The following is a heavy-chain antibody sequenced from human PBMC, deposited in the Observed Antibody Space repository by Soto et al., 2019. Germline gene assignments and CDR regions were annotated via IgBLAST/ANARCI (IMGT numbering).Heavy chain of an antibody. CDR1: GFTFSSYS. CDR3: ARAGYCSSTSCYLGIDQH. V-gene: IGHV3-21*01. J-gene: IGHJ1*01. D-gene: IGHD2-2*01. CDR2: ISSSSSYI. Sequence: PGGSLRLSCAASGFTFSSYSMNWVRQAPGKGLEWVSSISSSSSYIYYADSVKGRFTISRDNAKNSLYLQMNSLRAEDTAVYYCARAGYCSSTSCYLGIDQHWGQGTLVTVSS.